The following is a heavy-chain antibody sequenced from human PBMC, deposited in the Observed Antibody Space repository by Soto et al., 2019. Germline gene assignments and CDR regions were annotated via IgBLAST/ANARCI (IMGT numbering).Heavy chain of an antibody. V-gene: IGHV1-69*12. D-gene: IGHD5-18*01. J-gene: IGHJ6*02. Sequence: QVQLVQSGAEVKKPGSSVKVSCKASGGTFSSYAISWVRQAPGQGLEWMGGIIPIFGTANYAQKFQGRVTITADESTSTAYMELSSLRSEDTAVYYCARVMGLSYGDARRFYLYGMDVWGQGTTVTVSS. CDR2: IIPIFGTA. CDR3: ARVMGLSYGDARRFYLYGMDV. CDR1: GGTFSSYA.